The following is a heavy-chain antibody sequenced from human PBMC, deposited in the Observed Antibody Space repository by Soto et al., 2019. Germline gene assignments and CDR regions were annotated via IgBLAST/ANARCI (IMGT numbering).Heavy chain of an antibody. CDR1: GGTFNNYP. V-gene: IGHV1-69*13. J-gene: IGHJ6*02. Sequence: GASVKVSCKASGGTFNNYPITWVRQAPREGLEWMGGSIPIFGTANYAQKFQGRVTISVDESTSTAYMELSSLRSEDTAVYYCARGRGYSGDDHYYYFDMDVWGQGTTVTVSS. CDR2: SIPIFGTA. CDR3: ARGRGYSGDDHYYYFDMDV. D-gene: IGHD5-12*01.